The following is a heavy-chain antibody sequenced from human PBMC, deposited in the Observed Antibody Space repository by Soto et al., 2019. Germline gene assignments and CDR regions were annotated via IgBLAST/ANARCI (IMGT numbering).Heavy chain of an antibody. CDR2: ISAYNGNT. CDR3: ARVTTYYYDSSGQDV. J-gene: IGHJ6*02. Sequence: GXAVKVCNNASGYPFTSYGISWVRQAPGQGLEWMGWISAYNGNTNYAQKLQCRVTMTTDTSTSTAYMELRSLRSDDTAVYYCARVTTYYYDSSGQDVWGQGTTVTVSS. CDR1: GYPFTSYG. D-gene: IGHD3-22*01. V-gene: IGHV1-18*04.